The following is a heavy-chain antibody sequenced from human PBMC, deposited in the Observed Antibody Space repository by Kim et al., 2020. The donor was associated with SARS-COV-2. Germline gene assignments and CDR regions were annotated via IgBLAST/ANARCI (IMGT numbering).Heavy chain of an antibody. Sequence: ASVKVSCKASGYSFTDYYIHWVRQAPGQGLEWMGILSPSAGSTSHAQKFQGRLTFTSDTSTRTGFMELTSLTSDDTAVYYCAKGLGGDDSWGPGTLVIVSS. CDR3: AKGLGGDDS. CDR1: GYSFTDYY. V-gene: IGHV1-46*01. J-gene: IGHJ4*02. D-gene: IGHD2-15*01. CDR2: LSPSAGST.